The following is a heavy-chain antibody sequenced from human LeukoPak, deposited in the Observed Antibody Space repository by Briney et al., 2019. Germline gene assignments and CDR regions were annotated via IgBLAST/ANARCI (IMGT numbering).Heavy chain of an antibody. Sequence: PSDTLSLTCTVSGASITSYYWTWIRQPPGKGLEWIRYMYFTGSTDYNPSLKSRVNISEDKSKNQFSLSLNSVTAADTAVYYCARQVICGDDCYSEYWGQGILVTVSS. CDR3: ARQVICGDDCYSEY. J-gene: IGHJ4*02. CDR1: GASITSYY. V-gene: IGHV4-59*08. D-gene: IGHD2-21*02. CDR2: MYFTGST.